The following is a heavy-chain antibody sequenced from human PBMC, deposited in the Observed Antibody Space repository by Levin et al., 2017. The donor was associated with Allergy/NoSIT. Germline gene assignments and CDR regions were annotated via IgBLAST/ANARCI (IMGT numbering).Heavy chain of an antibody. J-gene: IGHJ6*02. Sequence: PGESLKISCAASGFTFSSYGMHWVRQAPGKGLEWVAVIWYDGSNKYYADSVKGRFTISRDNSKNTLYLQMNSLRAEDTAVYYCARGPTPIAAAGLLGLGYYYGMDVWGQGTTVTVSS. CDR3: ARGPTPIAAAGLLGLGYYYGMDV. V-gene: IGHV3-33*01. CDR1: GFTFSSYG. CDR2: IWYDGSNK. D-gene: IGHD6-13*01.